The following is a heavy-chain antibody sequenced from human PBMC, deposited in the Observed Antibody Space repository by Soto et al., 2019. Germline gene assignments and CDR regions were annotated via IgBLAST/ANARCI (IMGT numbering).Heavy chain of an antibody. CDR1: GGTFSSYA. CDR2: IIPIFGTA. D-gene: IGHD3-3*01. CDR3: AREAPKYYDFWSGYPPSQYGMDV. V-gene: IGHV1-69*13. J-gene: IGHJ6*02. Sequence: GASVKVSCKASGGTFSSYAISWVRQAPGQGLEWMGGIIPIFGTANYAQKFQGRVTITADGSTSTAYMELSSLRSEDTAVYYCAREAPKYYDFWSGYPPSQYGMDVWGQGTTVTVSS.